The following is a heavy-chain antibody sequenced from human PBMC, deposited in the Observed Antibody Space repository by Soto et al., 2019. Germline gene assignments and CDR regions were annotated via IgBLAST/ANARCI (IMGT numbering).Heavy chain of an antibody. Sequence: GGSLRLSCAASGFTFSSYGMHWVRQAPGKGLEWVAVISYDGSNKYYADSVKGRFTISRDNSKNTLYLQMNSLRAEDTAVYYCAKDQGSSWYEIGYWGQGTLVTVSS. CDR3: AKDQGSSWYEIGY. J-gene: IGHJ4*02. D-gene: IGHD6-13*01. V-gene: IGHV3-30*18. CDR2: ISYDGSNK. CDR1: GFTFSSYG.